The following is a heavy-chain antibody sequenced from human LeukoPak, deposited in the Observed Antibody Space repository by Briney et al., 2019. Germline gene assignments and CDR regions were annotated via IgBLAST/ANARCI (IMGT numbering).Heavy chain of an antibody. V-gene: IGHV1-69*10. CDR2: FIPILDTA. Sequence: ASVKVSCKASGATFNDYALNWVRQAPGQGLEWMGVFIPILDTANSTQKFQDRVTITVDISTNTAYMELSSLRSEDTAVYFCAGIPVFGVVLHQEPVWGKGTTVTVSS. CDR1: GATFNDYA. CDR3: AGIPVFGVVLHQEPV. J-gene: IGHJ6*04. D-gene: IGHD3-3*01.